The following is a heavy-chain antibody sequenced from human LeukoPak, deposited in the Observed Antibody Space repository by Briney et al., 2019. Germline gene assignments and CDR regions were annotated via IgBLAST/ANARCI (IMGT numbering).Heavy chain of an antibody. V-gene: IGHV1-2*02. Sequence: ASVKVSCKASGFTFNAYNIRWVRQAPGQGLEWMGWINPESGGANYAQKFQGRVTTTWDTSISTAYMELSRLRSDDTAVYYCAREYILTAYYGDYWGQGTLVTVSS. CDR1: GFTFNAYN. D-gene: IGHD3-9*01. CDR3: AREYILTAYYGDY. CDR2: INPESGGA. J-gene: IGHJ4*02.